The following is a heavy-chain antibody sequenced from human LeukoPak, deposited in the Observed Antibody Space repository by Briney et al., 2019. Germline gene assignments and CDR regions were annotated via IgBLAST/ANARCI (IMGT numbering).Heavy chain of an antibody. Sequence: GGSLRLSCAASGFTVTHTHMSWVRQAPGKGLEWVSLIYSGGDTYYADSVKGRFIISRDNSKNMLFFQMSSLRAEDTAVYYCVSVNRRLYYMDVWGKGTTVTISS. CDR2: IYSGGDT. V-gene: IGHV3-66*01. CDR3: VSVNRRLYYMDV. CDR1: GFTVTHTH. D-gene: IGHD1-14*01. J-gene: IGHJ6*03.